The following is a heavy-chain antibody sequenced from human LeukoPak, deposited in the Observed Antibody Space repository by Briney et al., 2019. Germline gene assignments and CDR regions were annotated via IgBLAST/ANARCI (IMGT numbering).Heavy chain of an antibody. Sequence: SETLSLTCTVSGGSISSYYWSWIRQPPGKGLEWIGYIYYSGSTNYNPSLKSRVTISVDTSKNQFSLKLSSVTAADTAVYYCARHEWGTTPPSDYWGQGTLVTVSS. CDR1: GGSISSYY. J-gene: IGHJ4*02. CDR2: IYYSGST. CDR3: ARHEWGTTPPSDY. D-gene: IGHD1-26*01. V-gene: IGHV4-59*08.